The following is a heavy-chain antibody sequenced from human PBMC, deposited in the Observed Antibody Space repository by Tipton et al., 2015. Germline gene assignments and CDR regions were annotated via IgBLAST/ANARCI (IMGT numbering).Heavy chain of an antibody. Sequence: TLSLTCSVSGDSISSSNWWSWVRQPPGKGLEWIGEIHHGGSTNYNPSLKSRVTMSVDTSKNQFSLHLSSVTAADTAVYYCGRDPGVGSGWSHQGDFWGQGTLVTVSS. V-gene: IGHV4-4*02. CDR2: IHHGGST. J-gene: IGHJ4*02. CDR1: GDSISSSNW. CDR3: GRDPGVGSGWSHQGDF. D-gene: IGHD6-19*01.